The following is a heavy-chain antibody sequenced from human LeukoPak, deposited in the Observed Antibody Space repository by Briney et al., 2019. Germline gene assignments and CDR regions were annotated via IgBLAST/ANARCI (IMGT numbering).Heavy chain of an antibody. V-gene: IGHV3-23*01. D-gene: IGHD3-3*01. CDR1: GFTFSSYA. CDR2: ISGSGGST. Sequence: PGGSLRLSCVASGFTFSSYAMNWVRQAPGKGLEWVAVISGSGGSTYYADTVKGRFTISRDNSKNTVYLQVKSLRAEDTAVYYCAKVDDLWSGSVDYWGQGTLVTVSS. J-gene: IGHJ4*02. CDR3: AKVDDLWSGSVDY.